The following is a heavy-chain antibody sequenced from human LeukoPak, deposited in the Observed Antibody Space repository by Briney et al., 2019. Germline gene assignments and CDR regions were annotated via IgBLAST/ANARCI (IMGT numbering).Heavy chain of an antibody. CDR3: AKDPPSYSWNYIKYFDS. Sequence: PGGSLRLPCAASGFTFDSYAMTWVRQTPGMELEWVSGIVASGDRTYYAESVKGRFTISRDNSKNTVHLQMTTLRVDDTAVYYCAKDPPSYSWNYIKYFDSWGQGTLVTVSS. CDR2: IVASGDRT. D-gene: IGHD1-1*01. CDR1: GFTFDSYA. V-gene: IGHV3-23*01. J-gene: IGHJ4*02.